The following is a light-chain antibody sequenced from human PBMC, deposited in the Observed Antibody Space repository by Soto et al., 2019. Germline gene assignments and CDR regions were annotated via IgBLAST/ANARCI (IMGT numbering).Light chain of an antibody. Sequence: EIVMTQSPVTLSVSPGERATLSCTASQSVNNNVAWYQQKPGHTPRLLIYSASIGATGTPARFSGSGSGSDFTLTISSLQSEDFAVYYCQQYGDSPITFGQGTRLEIK. CDR2: SAS. CDR1: QSVNNN. CDR3: QQYGDSPIT. V-gene: IGKV3-15*01. J-gene: IGKJ5*01.